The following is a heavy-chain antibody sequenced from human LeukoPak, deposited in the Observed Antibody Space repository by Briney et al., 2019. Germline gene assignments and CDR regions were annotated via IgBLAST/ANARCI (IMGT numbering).Heavy chain of an antibody. Sequence: TSETLSLTCAVYGGSFSGYYWSWIRQPPGKGLEWIGEINHSGSTNYNPSLKSRVTISVDTSKNQFSLKLSSVTAADTAVYYCARETREYYYDSSGYYRSGWFDPWGQGTLVTVSS. CDR3: ARETREYYYDSSGYYRSGWFDP. CDR2: INHSGST. J-gene: IGHJ5*02. CDR1: GGSFSGYY. D-gene: IGHD3-22*01. V-gene: IGHV4-34*01.